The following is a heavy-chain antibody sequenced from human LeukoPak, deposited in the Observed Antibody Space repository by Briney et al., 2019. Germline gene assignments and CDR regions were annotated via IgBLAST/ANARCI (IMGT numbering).Heavy chain of an antibody. J-gene: IGHJ4*02. Sequence: PRGSLRLSCAASGFSVSSNYMSWVRQAPGKGLEWVSGIHSGGSAYYADSVKGRFTISRDNSKNTLYLQMNSLRVEDTAVYYCARDRGLSVWGQGTLVTVSS. V-gene: IGHV3-53*01. CDR3: ARDRGLSV. CDR2: IHSGGSA. D-gene: IGHD3-16*02. CDR1: GFSVSSNY.